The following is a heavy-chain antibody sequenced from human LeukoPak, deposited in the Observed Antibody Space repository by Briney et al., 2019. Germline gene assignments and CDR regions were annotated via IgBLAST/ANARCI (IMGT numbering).Heavy chain of an antibody. CDR1: GGSFSGYY. J-gene: IGHJ4*02. Sequence: PSETLSLTCAVYGGSFSGYYWSWIRQPPGKGLEWIGEINHSGSTNYNPSLKSRVTISVDTSKNQFSLKLSSVTAADTAVYYCARGQGIAVAGKWGQGTLVTVSS. D-gene: IGHD6-19*01. V-gene: IGHV4-34*01. CDR2: INHSGST. CDR3: ARGQGIAVAGK.